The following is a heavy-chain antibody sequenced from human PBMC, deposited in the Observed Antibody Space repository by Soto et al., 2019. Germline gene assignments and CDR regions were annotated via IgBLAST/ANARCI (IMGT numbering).Heavy chain of an antibody. J-gene: IGHJ6*02. D-gene: IGHD6-13*01. Sequence: GESLKISCKGSGYSFTSYWINWVRQMPGKGLEWMGIIYPGDSDARYSPSFQGQVTISADKSISTAYLQWRSLKASDTAMYYCARHHGSPGSYFGMDVWGQGTTVTVSS. CDR1: GYSFTSYW. CDR3: ARHHGSPGSYFGMDV. CDR2: IYPGDSDA. V-gene: IGHV5-51*01.